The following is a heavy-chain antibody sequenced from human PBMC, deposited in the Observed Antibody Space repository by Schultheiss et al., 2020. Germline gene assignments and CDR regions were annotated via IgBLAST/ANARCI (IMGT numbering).Heavy chain of an antibody. D-gene: IGHD3-3*01. J-gene: IGHJ5*02. Sequence: SETLSLTCAVSGDSITSPKWWSWIRQSPNKGLEWIGYIYYSGSTNYNPSLKSRVTISVDTSKNQFSLKLSSVTAADTAVYYCARDRGGWFDPWGQGTLVTVSS. CDR1: GDSITSPKW. V-gene: IGHV4-4*02. CDR2: IYYSGST. CDR3: ARDRGGWFDP.